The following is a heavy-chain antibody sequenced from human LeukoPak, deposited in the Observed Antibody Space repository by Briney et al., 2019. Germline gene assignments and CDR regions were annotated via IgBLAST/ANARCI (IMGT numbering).Heavy chain of an antibody. D-gene: IGHD1-26*01. CDR3: ARASGRYSPGIYDY. V-gene: IGHV3-74*01. J-gene: IGHJ4*02. CDR2: IYNDGSST. CDR1: GFTFSGYW. Sequence: GGSLRLSCAASGFTFSGYWMHWVRQAPGKGLMWVSRIYNDGSSTNYADFVKGRFTISRDNGKNTLYLQMNSLRVDDTAVYYCARASGRYSPGIYDYWGQGTLVSVSS.